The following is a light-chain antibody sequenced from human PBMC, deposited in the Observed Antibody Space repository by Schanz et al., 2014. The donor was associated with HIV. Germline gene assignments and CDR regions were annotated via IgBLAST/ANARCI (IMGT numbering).Light chain of an antibody. CDR1: SSDVGGYNY. J-gene: IGLJ3*02. Sequence: QSVLTQPASVSGSPGQSITISCTGTSSDVGGYNYVSWYQQHPGKAPKLMIYDVSNRPSGVSNRFSGSKSGNTASLTISGLQAEDEADYYCSSYRSGSPLWVFGGGTKLTVL. V-gene: IGLV2-14*03. CDR3: SSYRSGSPLWV. CDR2: DVS.